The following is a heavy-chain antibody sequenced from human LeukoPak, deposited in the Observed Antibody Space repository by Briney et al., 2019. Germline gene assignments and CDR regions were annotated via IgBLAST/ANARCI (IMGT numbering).Heavy chain of an antibody. CDR2: ISGDGGST. CDR3: AKDLWITATTPGFDY. V-gene: IGHV3-43*02. CDR1: GFTFDDYA. J-gene: IGHJ4*02. Sequence: PGGSLRLSCAASGFTFDDYAMHWVRQAPGKGLEWVSLISGDGGSTYYADSVKGRFTISRDNSKNSLYLQMNSLRTEDSAFYYCAKDLWITATTPGFDYWGQGTLVTVSS. D-gene: IGHD1-7*01.